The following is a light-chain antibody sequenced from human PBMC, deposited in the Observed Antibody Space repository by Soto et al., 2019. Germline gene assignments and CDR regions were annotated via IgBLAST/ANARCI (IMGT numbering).Light chain of an antibody. J-gene: IGKJ4*01. CDR3: QQYENLLLT. Sequence: DIQMTQSPSSVSASVGARVTITCQASQDISNYLNWYQQKPGKAPKLLIYDASNLETGVPSRFSGSGSGTDFTFTISSLQPEDIATYYCQQYENLLLTFGGGTKVDIK. CDR2: DAS. CDR1: QDISNY. V-gene: IGKV1-33*01.